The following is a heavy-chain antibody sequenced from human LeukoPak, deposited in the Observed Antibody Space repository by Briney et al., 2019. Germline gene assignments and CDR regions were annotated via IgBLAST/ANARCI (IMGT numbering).Heavy chain of an antibody. CDR1: GGSISSGGYY. Sequence: PSETLSLTCTVSGGSISSGGYYWSWIRQHPGKGLEWIGYIYYSGSTYYNPSLKSRVTISADTSKNQFSLKLSSVTAADTAVYYCARERRAYYYGSGRIRAFDIWGQGTMVTVSS. V-gene: IGHV4-31*03. D-gene: IGHD3-10*01. CDR2: IYYSGST. J-gene: IGHJ3*02. CDR3: ARERRAYYYGSGRIRAFDI.